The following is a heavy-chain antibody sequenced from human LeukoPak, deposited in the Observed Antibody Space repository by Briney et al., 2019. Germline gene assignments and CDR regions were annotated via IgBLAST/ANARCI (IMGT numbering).Heavy chain of an antibody. CDR2: ISTLGEST. J-gene: IGHJ4*02. V-gene: IGHV3-23*01. D-gene: IGHD6-6*01. CDR1: GFTISSFS. CDR3: ARSGIYSSSSGSFFDY. Sequence: PGGSLRLSCAASGFTISSFSMSWVRQAPGKGLEWVSAISTLGESTYYADSVKGRFTISRDNSKNTLYLHMNSLRAEDTAVYYCARSGIYSSSSGSFFDYWGQETLVTVSS.